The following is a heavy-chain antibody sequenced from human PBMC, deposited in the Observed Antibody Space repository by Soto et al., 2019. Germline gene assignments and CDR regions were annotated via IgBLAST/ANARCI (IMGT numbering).Heavy chain of an antibody. V-gene: IGHV4-4*02. CDR2: VYHSGST. Sequence: TLSLTCAVSGGSISTSNWWSWVRQPPGKGLEWIGEVYHSGSTNYNPSLKSRVTISVDTSKNQFSLKLSSVTAADTAVYYCARQVPGPYGSGSYFYYWAQDTVVPVSS. J-gene: IGHJ4*02. D-gene: IGHD3-10*01. CDR3: ARQVPGPYGSGSYFYY. CDR1: GGSISTSNW.